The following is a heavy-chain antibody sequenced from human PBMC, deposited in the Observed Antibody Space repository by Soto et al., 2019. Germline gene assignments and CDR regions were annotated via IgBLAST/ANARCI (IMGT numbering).Heavy chain of an antibody. V-gene: IGHV3-66*01. Sequence: GSLRLSCAASGFTVSSNYMSWVRQAPGKGLEWVSVIYSGGSTYCADSVKGRFTISRDNSKNTLYLQMNSLRAEDTAVYYCARERVVGSPVDYWGQGTLVTVSS. D-gene: IGHD3-16*01. CDR3: ARERVVGSPVDY. CDR1: GFTVSSNY. J-gene: IGHJ4*02. CDR2: IYSGGST.